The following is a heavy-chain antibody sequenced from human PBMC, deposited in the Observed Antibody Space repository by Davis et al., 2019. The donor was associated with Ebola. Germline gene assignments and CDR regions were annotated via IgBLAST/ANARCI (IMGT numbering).Heavy chain of an antibody. D-gene: IGHD3-10*01. CDR3: ARSGGQLLWFGGLSYGMDV. Sequence: GEFLKISCAASGFTFSSYAMHWVRQAPGKGLEWVAVISYDGSNKYYADSVKGRFTISRDNSKNTLYLQMNSLRAEDTAVYYCARSGGQLLWFGGLSYGMDVWGKGTTVTVSS. CDR2: ISYDGSNK. J-gene: IGHJ6*04. CDR1: GFTFSSYA. V-gene: IGHV3-30-3*01.